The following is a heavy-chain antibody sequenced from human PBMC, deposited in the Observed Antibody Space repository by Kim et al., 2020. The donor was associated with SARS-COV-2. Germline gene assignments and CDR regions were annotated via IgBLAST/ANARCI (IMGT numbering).Heavy chain of an antibody. J-gene: IGHJ5*02. CDR2: ITGSGSGT. D-gene: IGHD3-16*01. CDR1: GFTFSNYG. V-gene: IGHV3-23*01. CDR3: AKLWGA. Sequence: GGSLRLSCAASGFTFSNYGMSWVRQAPGKGLEWVSAITGSGSGTYYADFVKGRFTISRDNSKNTLYLQMNSLRADDTALYYCAKLWGAWGQGTLVTVSS.